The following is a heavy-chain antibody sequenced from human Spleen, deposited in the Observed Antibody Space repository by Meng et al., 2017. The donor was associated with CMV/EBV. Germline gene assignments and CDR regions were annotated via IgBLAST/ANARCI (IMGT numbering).Heavy chain of an antibody. V-gene: IGHV4-39*07. CDR3: ARGGSSSAVDY. Sequence: QLQLQESGPGLVKPSETLSLTCTVSGGSISSSSYYWGWIRQPPGKGLEWIGSIYTSGSTNYNPSLKSRVTMSVDTSKNQFSLKLSSVTAADTAVYYCARGGSSSAVDYWGQGTLVTVSS. CDR2: IYTSGST. D-gene: IGHD6-6*01. CDR1: GGSISSSSYY. J-gene: IGHJ4*02.